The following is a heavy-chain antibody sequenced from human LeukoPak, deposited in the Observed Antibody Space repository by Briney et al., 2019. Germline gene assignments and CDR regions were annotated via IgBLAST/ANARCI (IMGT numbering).Heavy chain of an antibody. Sequence: PGGSLRLSCVASGITFSNYAVSWVSQAPEKGLDWVSVISGSAHKIRYADSVKGRFTISRDNSENIVYLQMNSLRVEDTAVYYCAGRPTGYSSGYIHWGQGTLVTVSS. V-gene: IGHV3-23*01. J-gene: IGHJ4*02. CDR1: GITFSNYA. D-gene: IGHD5-18*01. CDR3: AGRPTGYSSGYIH. CDR2: ISGSAHKI.